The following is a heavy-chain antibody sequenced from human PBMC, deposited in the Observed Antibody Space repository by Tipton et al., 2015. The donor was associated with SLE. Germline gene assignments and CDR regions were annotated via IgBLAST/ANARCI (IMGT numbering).Heavy chain of an antibody. CDR2: IYIGGST. J-gene: IGHJ5*01. CDR1: GASISSSGYY. V-gene: IGHV4-61*02. CDR3: ARSAGYCSGGTCYGSYGFDS. Sequence: TLSLTCIVSGASISSSGYYWSWIRQPAGKGLEWIGRIYIGGSTIYNPSLKSRVSMSVDTSRKQFSLRLRSVTAADSAVYCCARSAGYCSGGTCYGSYGFDSWGQGILVTVSS. D-gene: IGHD2-15*01.